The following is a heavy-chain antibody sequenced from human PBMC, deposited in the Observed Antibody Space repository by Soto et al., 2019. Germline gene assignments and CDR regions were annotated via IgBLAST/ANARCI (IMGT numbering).Heavy chain of an antibody. CDR2: ISTGGVP. J-gene: IGHJ4*02. D-gene: IGHD5-12*01. CDR1: GLTSGIYD. Sequence: EGQLLESGGGLIQPGGSLRLSCAASGLTSGIYDISWVRQAPGQGLEWVSVISTGGVPYYADSVKGRFTISRDISKNTLFLQMSSLRVEDTAVYYCARGGTGYKQFDYCGQGTLVTVSS. V-gene: IGHV3-23*01. CDR3: ARGGTGYKQFDY.